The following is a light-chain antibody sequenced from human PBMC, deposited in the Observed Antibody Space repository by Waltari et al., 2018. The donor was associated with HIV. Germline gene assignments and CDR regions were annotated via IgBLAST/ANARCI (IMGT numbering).Light chain of an antibody. CDR3: QTWDTTTAYV. J-gene: IGLJ1*01. CDR1: ILGQTY. Sequence: SYELTQTPSVSVSPGQTVSITYSGDILGQTYASWNQQKPGQSPGLVIYEDTNRPSGIPERFSGSKSGKTATLTISGSQAMDEADYYCQTWDTTTAYVFGIGTKVTV. CDR2: EDT. V-gene: IGLV3-1*01.